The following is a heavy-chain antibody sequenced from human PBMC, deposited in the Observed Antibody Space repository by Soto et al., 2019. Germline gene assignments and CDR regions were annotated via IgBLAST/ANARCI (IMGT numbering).Heavy chain of an antibody. V-gene: IGHV4-59*01. CDR2: IYYSGST. D-gene: IGHD6-13*01. Sequence: SETLSLTCTVSGGSISSYYWSWIRQPPGKGLEWIGYIYYSGSTNYNPSLKSRVTISVDTSKNQFSLKLSSVTAADTAVYYCARGIAALDLYYWGQGTLVTVSS. CDR1: GGSISSYY. J-gene: IGHJ4*02. CDR3: ARGIAALDLYY.